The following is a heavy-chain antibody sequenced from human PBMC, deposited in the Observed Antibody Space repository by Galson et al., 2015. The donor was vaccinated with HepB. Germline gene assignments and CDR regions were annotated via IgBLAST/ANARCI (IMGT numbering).Heavy chain of an antibody. J-gene: IGHJ4*02. CDR1: GFTFNSYA. D-gene: IGHD3-3*01. Sequence: SLRLSCADAGFTFNSYAMTWVRQAPGKGLEWVSTISSSDGTTYYADSVKGRVTISRDNSMNTLFLQMNSLRAEDTAVYYCAKQPNDFWSGYYPSESYYFDYWGQGTLVTVSS. V-gene: IGHV3-23*01. CDR2: ISSSDGTT. CDR3: AKQPNDFWSGYYPSESYYFDY.